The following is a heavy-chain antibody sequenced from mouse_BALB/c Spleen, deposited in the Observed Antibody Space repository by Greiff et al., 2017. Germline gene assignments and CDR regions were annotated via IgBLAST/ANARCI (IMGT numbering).Heavy chain of an antibody. CDR1: GFTFTDYY. CDR3: ARAYRYEDYYAMDY. D-gene: IGHD2-14*01. CDR2: IRNKANGYTT. J-gene: IGHJ4*01. V-gene: IGHV7-3*02. Sequence: EVMLVESGGGLVQPGGSLRLSCATSGFTFTDYYMSWVRQPPGKALEWLGFIRNKANGYTTEYSASVKGRFTISRDTSQSILYLQMNTLRAEDSATYYCARAYRYEDYYAMDYWGQGTSVTVSS.